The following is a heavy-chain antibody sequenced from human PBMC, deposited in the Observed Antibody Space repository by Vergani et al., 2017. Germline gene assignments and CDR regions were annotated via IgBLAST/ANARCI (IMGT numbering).Heavy chain of an antibody. J-gene: IGHJ5*02. D-gene: IGHD6-19*01. Sequence: QLQLQESGPGLVKPSATLSLTCSVSGASIRSSNYYWGWIRQPPGKGLEWIASIYYSGSTSYNPSLKSRFTISVDPSKNQFSLKLSSVTAADTAVYFCARHATVEWLVKLGWIDPWGQGILVTVSS. V-gene: IGHV4-39*01. CDR1: GASIRSSNYY. CDR2: IYYSGST. CDR3: ARHATVEWLVKLGWIDP.